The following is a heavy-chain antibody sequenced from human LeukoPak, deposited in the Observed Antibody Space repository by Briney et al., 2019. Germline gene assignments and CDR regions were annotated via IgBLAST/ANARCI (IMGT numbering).Heavy chain of an antibody. CDR3: ARKCRRGGGPIDY. V-gene: IGHV4-34*01. J-gene: IGHJ4*02. CDR2: INHSGST. CDR1: GGSFSGYY. D-gene: IGHD2-15*01. Sequence: PSETLSLTCAVYGGSFSGYYCSWIRQPPGKGREWIGEINHSGSTNYKPSLKSRVTISVDTSKNQFSLKLSSVTAADTAVYYCARKCRRGGGPIDYWGQGTLVTVSS.